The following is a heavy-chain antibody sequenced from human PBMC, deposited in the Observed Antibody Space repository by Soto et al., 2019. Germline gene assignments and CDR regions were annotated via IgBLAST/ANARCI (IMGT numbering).Heavy chain of an antibody. Sequence: PSETLSLTCAVYGGSFSGYYWSWIRQPQGKGLEWIGEINHSGSTNYNPSRKSRVTISVDTSKNQFSLKLSSVTAADTAVYYCARGGGSGSYYKANDYWGQGTLVTVSS. D-gene: IGHD3-10*01. J-gene: IGHJ4*02. V-gene: IGHV4-34*01. CDR1: GGSFSGYY. CDR3: ARGGGSGSYYKANDY. CDR2: INHSGST.